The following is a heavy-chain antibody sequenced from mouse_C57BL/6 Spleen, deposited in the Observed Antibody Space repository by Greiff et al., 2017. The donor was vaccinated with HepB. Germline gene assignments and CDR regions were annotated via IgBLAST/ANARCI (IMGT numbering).Heavy chain of an antibody. CDR3: AHYDYVDLTMDY. J-gene: IGHJ4*01. D-gene: IGHD2-4*01. CDR2: ISSGSSTI. Sequence: EVKLMESGGGLVKPGGSLKLSCAASGFTFSDYGMHWVRQAPEKGLEWVAYISSGSSTIYYADTVKGRFTISRDNAKNTLFLQMTSLRSEDTAMFYCAHYDYVDLTMDYWGQGTSVTVSS. CDR1: GFTFSDYG. V-gene: IGHV5-17*01.